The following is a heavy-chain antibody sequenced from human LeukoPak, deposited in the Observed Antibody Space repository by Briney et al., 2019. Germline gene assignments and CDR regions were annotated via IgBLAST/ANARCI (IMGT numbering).Heavy chain of an antibody. Sequence: SETLSLTCTVSGGYIITSGHYWGWIRQPPGKGLERIGSIYYTGVTSTNPFFRSRMSIPVDTSKNQFSLNLTSVTAADAAVYYCARERSSSGGHNWFDPWGQGTLVTVSS. CDR2: IYYTGVT. J-gene: IGHJ5*02. V-gene: IGHV4-39*07. CDR1: GGYIITSGHY. CDR3: ARERSSSGGHNWFDP. D-gene: IGHD4-23*01.